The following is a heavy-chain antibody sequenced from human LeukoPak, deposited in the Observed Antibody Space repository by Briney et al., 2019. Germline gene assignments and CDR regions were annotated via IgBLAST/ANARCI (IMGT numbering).Heavy chain of an antibody. CDR2: ITGSGGTK. Sequence: GGSLRLSCAASGFTFSDCAVTWVRQAPGRGLEWVATITGSGGTKYYADSVKGRFTVSRDNSKNTVDLQMNGLRVEDTAVYYCARGKYGGYFIDYWGQGTLVTVSS. CDR1: GFTFSDCA. J-gene: IGHJ4*02. V-gene: IGHV3-23*01. D-gene: IGHD5-12*01. CDR3: ARGKYGGYFIDY.